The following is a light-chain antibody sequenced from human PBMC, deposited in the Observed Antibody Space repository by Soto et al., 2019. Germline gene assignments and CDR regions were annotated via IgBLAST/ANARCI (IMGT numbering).Light chain of an antibody. CDR1: QDIGNA. V-gene: IGKV1-6*01. Sequence: IQMTQSPSSLAASVGDSVTITCQASQDIGNALGWYQQKPGKPPKVLIYGAYNLQSGVTPRFSGSGSGTDFTLAISSLQPEDSATYYCLQDINYPWTFGQGTKVEIK. J-gene: IGKJ1*01. CDR3: LQDINYPWT. CDR2: GAY.